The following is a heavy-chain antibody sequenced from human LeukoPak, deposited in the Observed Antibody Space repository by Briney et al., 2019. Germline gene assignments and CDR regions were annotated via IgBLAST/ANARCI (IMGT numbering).Heavy chain of an antibody. CDR2: INKDGYEK. CDR3: ARDHESYSGSYSRFDY. D-gene: IGHD1-26*01. Sequence: GGSLRLSCTASGFTFNTYWMTWVRQAPGKGLEWVANINKDGYEKYYVDSVKGRFTISRDNAKNALYLQINSLRAEDTAVYYCARDHESYSGSYSRFDYWGQGTLVTVSS. V-gene: IGHV3-7*01. CDR1: GFTFNTYW. J-gene: IGHJ4*02.